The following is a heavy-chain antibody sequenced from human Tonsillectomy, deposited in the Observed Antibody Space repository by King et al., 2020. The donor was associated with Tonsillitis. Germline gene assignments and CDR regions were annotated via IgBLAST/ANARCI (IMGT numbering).Heavy chain of an antibody. J-gene: IGHJ4*02. CDR2: IKSKTDGGTT. CDR3: TTHEGNSSAFYSFDY. CDR1: GFTFGNAW. D-gene: IGHD6-19*01. V-gene: IGHV3-15*01. Sequence: VQLVESGGGLVEPGGSLRLSCAASGFTFGNAWMSWVRQAPGKGLESVGRIKSKTDGGTTDYAAPVKGRFTISRDDSKKTLFLQMNSLKAEDTAMYYCTTHEGNSSAFYSFDYWGQGTLVTVSS.